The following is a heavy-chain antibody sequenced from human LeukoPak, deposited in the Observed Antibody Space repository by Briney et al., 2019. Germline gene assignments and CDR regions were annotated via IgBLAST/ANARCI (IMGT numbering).Heavy chain of an antibody. D-gene: IGHD6-19*01. CDR2: ISYDGSNK. J-gene: IGHJ5*02. V-gene: IGHV3-30*04. Sequence: AGGSLRLSCAASGFTFSSYAMHWVRQAPGKGLEWVAVISYDGSNKYYADSVKGRFTISRDNSKNTLYLQMNSLRAEDTAMYYCARAGYSSGAGWFDPWGQGTLVTVSS. CDR3: ARAGYSSGAGWFDP. CDR1: GFTFSSYA.